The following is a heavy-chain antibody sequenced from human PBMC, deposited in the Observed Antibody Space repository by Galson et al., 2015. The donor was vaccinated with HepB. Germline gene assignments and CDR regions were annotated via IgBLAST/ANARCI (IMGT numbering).Heavy chain of an antibody. CDR3: ARDRILNYYDSSGYYYRRDAFDI. CDR2: ISSSSSYT. Sequence: SLRLSCAASGFTFSDYYMSWIRQAPGKGLEWVSYISSSSSYTNYADSVKGRFTISRDNAKNSLYLQMNSLRAEDTAVYYCARDRILNYYDSSGYYYRRDAFDIWGQGTMVTVSS. CDR1: GFTFSDYY. V-gene: IGHV3-11*06. J-gene: IGHJ3*02. D-gene: IGHD3-22*01.